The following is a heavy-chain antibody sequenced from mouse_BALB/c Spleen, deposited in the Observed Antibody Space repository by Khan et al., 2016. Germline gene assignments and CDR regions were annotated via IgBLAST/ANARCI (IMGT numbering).Heavy chain of an antibody. CDR3: AREDYGNYGDYLDY. Sequence: EVELVESGGGLVKPGGSLKLSCAASGFTFRSYAMSWVRQTPEKRLEWVASISSDGNTYYSDSVKGRFTISRDNARNILNLQMSSLRSEDTAMYYCAREDYGNYGDYLDYWGQGTTLTVSS. V-gene: IGHV5-6-5*01. D-gene: IGHD2-1*01. CDR1: GFTFRSYA. CDR2: ISSDGNT. J-gene: IGHJ2*01.